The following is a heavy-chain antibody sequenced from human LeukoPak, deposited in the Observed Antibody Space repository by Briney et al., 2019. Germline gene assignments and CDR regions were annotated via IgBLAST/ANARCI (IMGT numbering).Heavy chain of an antibody. V-gene: IGHV1-2*02. CDR1: GYTFTGYY. J-gene: IGHJ2*01. D-gene: IGHD3-9*01. Sequence: ASVKVSCKASGYTFTGYYMHWVRQAPGQGLEWMGWINPNSGGTNYAQKFQGRVTMTRDTSISTAYMELSRLRSDDTAVYYCARCYFDWLPYGRWYFDLWGRGTLVTVSS. CDR3: ARCYFDWLPYGRWYFDL. CDR2: INPNSGGT.